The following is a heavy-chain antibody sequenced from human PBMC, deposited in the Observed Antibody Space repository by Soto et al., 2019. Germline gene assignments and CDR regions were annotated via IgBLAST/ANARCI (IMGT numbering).Heavy chain of an antibody. CDR1: GFTFSRYW. J-gene: IGHJ6*02. CDR3: AAVYGMDV. CDR2: IKQDGSEK. Sequence: EVQLVESGGGLVQPGGSLRLSCAASGFTFSRYWMSWVRQAPGKGLEWVANIKQDGSEKYYVDSVKGRFTISRDNAKNSLYLQMNSLRAEDTAVYYCAAVYGMDVWGQWTTVTVSS. V-gene: IGHV3-7*05.